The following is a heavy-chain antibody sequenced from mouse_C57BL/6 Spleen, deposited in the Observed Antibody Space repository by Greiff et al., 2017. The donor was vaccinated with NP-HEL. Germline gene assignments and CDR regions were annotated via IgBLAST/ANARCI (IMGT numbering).Heavy chain of an antibody. CDR3: ARSYYDYDGDAMDY. D-gene: IGHD2-4*01. V-gene: IGHV1-82*01. CDR2: IYPGDGDT. CDR1: GYAFSSSW. Sequence: QVQLQQSGPELVKPGASVKISCKASGYAFSSSWMNWVKQRPGKGLEWIGRIYPGDGDTNYNGKFKGKATLTADKSSSTAYMQLSSLTSEDSAVYFCARSYYDYDGDAMDYWGQGTSVTVSS. J-gene: IGHJ4*01.